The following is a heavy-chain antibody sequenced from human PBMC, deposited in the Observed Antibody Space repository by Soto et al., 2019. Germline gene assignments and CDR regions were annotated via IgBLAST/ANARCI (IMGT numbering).Heavy chain of an antibody. D-gene: IGHD3-9*01. CDR2: IKQDGSEK. CDR3: AREYLAKMTG. Sequence: GGSLRLSCAASGFTFISYWMSWVRQAPGKGLEWVANIKQDGSEKYYVDSVKGRFTISRDNAKNSLYLQMNSLRAEDTAVYYCAREYLAKMTGWGQGTRVTV. J-gene: IGHJ4*02. V-gene: IGHV3-7*05. CDR1: GFTFISYW.